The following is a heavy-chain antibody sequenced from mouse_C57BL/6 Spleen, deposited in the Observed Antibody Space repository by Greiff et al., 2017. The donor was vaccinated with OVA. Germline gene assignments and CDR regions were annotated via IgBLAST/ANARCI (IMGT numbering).Heavy chain of an antibody. J-gene: IGHJ3*01. V-gene: IGHV1-53*01. CDR2: IYPRNGDT. CDR3: ARLGQAY. CDR1: GYTFTSYW. D-gene: IGHD3-3*01. Sequence: QVQLQQPGTELVKPGASVKLSCKASGYTFTSYWMNWVKQRPGQGLEWIGNIYPRNGDTNYNEKFKGKATLTADKSSSTAYMQLSSLASEDSAVYYCARLGQAYWGQGTLVTVSA.